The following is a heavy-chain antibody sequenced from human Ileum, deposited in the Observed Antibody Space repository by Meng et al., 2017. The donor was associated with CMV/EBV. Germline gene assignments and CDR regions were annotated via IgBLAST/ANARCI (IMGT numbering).Heavy chain of an antibody. Sequence: VPPHGPVPGLVKPSPLLSLTCPVSGGSISSGDYYWSWIRQPPGKGLEWIGYIYYSGSTYYNPSLKSRVTISVDTSKNQFSLKLSSVTAADTAVYYCARQRGYCSGGSCYHFDYWGQGTLVTVSS. CDR2: IYYSGST. J-gene: IGHJ4*02. V-gene: IGHV4-30-4*08. CDR1: GGSISSGDYY. CDR3: ARQRGYCSGGSCYHFDY. D-gene: IGHD2-15*01.